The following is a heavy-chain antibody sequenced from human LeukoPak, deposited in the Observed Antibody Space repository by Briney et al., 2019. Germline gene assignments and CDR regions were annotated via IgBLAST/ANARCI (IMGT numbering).Heavy chain of an antibody. D-gene: IGHD6-6*01. V-gene: IGHV3-30*18. CDR3: AKGRSRGSSSSIDY. Sequence: GGPLRLSCAASGFTFSSYGMHWVRQAPGKGLEWVAVISYDGSNRYYADSVKGRFTISRDNSKNTLYLQMNSLRAEDTAVYYCAKGRSRGSSSSIDYWGQGTLVTVSS. CDR1: GFTFSSYG. J-gene: IGHJ4*02. CDR2: ISYDGSNR.